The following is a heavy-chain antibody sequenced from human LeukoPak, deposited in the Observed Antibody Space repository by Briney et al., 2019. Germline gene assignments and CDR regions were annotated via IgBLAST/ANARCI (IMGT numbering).Heavy chain of an antibody. D-gene: IGHD3-9*01. V-gene: IGHV5-51*01. CDR1: GYSFTSYW. CDR3: ARQRDYDILTGYEFDP. CDR2: ILPADSDI. Sequence: GESLKISCKGSGYSFTSYWIGWVRQMPGKGLEWMGIILPADSDIRYSPSFQGQVTISADRSISTAYLQWSSLKASDTAMYYCARQRDYDILTGYEFDPWGQGTLVTVSS. J-gene: IGHJ5*02.